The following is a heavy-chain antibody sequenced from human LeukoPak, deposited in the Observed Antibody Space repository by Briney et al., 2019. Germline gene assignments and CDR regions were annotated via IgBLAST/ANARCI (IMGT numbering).Heavy chain of an antibody. D-gene: IGHD2-15*01. CDR1: GGSISSGSYY. Sequence: SETLSLTCTVSGGSISSGSYYWSWIRQPAGKGLEWIGRIYTSGSTNYNPSLKSRVTISLAASKNQFSLKLTSVTAADTAVYYCSREGYENGGYWGQGTLVTVSS. CDR2: IYTSGST. J-gene: IGHJ4*02. V-gene: IGHV4-61*02. CDR3: SREGYENGGY.